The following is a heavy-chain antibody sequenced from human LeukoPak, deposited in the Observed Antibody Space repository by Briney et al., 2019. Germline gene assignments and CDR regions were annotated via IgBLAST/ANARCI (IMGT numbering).Heavy chain of an antibody. Sequence: GASVKVFCKASGGTFSSYAISWVRQAPGQGLEWMAGIIPIFGTANYAQKFQGRVTITADESTSTAYMELSSLRSEDTAVYYCVVGGDILTGYPTDPDYYYYYGMDVWGKGTTVTVSS. CDR3: VVGGDILTGYPTDPDYYYYYGMDV. D-gene: IGHD3-9*01. CDR2: IIPIFGTA. V-gene: IGHV1-69*13. CDR1: GGTFSSYA. J-gene: IGHJ6*04.